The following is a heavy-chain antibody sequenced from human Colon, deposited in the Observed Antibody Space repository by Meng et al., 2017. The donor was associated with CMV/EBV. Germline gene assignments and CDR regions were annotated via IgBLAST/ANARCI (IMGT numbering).Heavy chain of an antibody. V-gene: IGHV4-59*08. J-gene: IGHJ1*01. CDR2: INYSGKT. CDR3: ARQGGYNSNEDS. D-gene: IGHD3-22*01. Sequence: QHPRKGLEWIVNINYSGKTYYNAYLKSRVTISVDTTNNQCSLKLSSVTAADTAVYFCARQGGYNSNEDSWGQGTLVTVSS.